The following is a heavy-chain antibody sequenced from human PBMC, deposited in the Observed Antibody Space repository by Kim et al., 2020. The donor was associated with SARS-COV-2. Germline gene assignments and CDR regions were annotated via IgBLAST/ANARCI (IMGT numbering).Heavy chain of an antibody. Sequence: EPVKGRFTVAGDNAKNSLYLQMNSLRAEDKAVYYCARRYCSSTSCTFDYWGQGTLVTVSS. V-gene: IGHV3-48*03. D-gene: IGHD2-2*01. CDR3: ARRYCSSTSCTFDY. J-gene: IGHJ4*02.